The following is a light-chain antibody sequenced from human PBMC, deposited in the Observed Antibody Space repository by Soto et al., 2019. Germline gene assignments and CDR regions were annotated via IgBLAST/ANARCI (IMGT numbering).Light chain of an antibody. CDR3: CAYVSSNTLL. V-gene: IGLV1-40*01. CDR1: SSNLGAGYD. J-gene: IGLJ3*02. CDR2: GNR. Sequence: QSVLTQPPSVSGAPGQRVTLSCTGNSSNLGAGYDVHWYQQLPGAAPKLVIFGNRNRPSGVPERFSGSKSGNTASLIISGLQGDDEGDYYCCAYVSSNTLLFGGGTKLTVL.